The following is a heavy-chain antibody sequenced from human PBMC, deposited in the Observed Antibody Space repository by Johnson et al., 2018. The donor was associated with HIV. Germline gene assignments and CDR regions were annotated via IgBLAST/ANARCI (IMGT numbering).Heavy chain of an antibody. CDR1: GFTVSSNY. D-gene: IGHD2-21*01. V-gene: IGHV3-66*01. Sequence: VQLVESGGGLVQPGGSLRLSCAVSGFTVSSNYITWVRQAPGKGLEWGSVIHSGGSTYYADSVEGRFTISRDNSKNTVLLQMNSLRVEDTAVYYCARGGHCGGDCAGAKQALDIWGQGTRVTVSS. J-gene: IGHJ3*02. CDR2: IHSGGST. CDR3: ARGGHCGGDCAGAKQALDI.